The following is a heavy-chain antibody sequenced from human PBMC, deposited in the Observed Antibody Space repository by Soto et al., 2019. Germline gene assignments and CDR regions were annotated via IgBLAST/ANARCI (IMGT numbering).Heavy chain of an antibody. CDR3: AAGIILTGFHAGYYGMDV. V-gene: IGHV1-3*01. D-gene: IGHD3-9*01. CDR1: GYNFIYYP. CDR2: INLGNGNT. Sequence: ASVKVSCKASGYNFIYYPLHWVRQAPGQRLEWMGWINLGNGNTDYSQKFQERVTITRDMSTSTAYMELSSLRSEDTAVYYCAAGIILTGFHAGYYGMDVWGQGTTVTVSS. J-gene: IGHJ6*02.